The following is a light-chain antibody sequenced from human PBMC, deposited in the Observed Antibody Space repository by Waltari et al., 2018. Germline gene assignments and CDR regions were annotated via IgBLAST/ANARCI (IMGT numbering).Light chain of an antibody. CDR3: YSSDSTGLRV. J-gene: IGLJ1*01. CDR1: ELPRKY. V-gene: IGLV3-10*01. Sequence: SYELTQPPSVSVSPGQTARITCSGHELPRKYAYWFQQKSGQAPRLVRYEDTKRPSGIPGRLAGSSAGTVATLTITGAQVDDEADYYCYSSDSTGLRVFGGGTTVVVL. CDR2: EDT.